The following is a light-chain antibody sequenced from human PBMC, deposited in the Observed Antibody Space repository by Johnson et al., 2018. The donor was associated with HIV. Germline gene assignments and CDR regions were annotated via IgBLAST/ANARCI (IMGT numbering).Light chain of an antibody. V-gene: IGLV1-51*02. CDR1: SSNIGNNY. Sequence: SVLTQPPSVSAAPGQKVTISCSGSSSNIGNNYVSWYQQLPGTAPKLLIYENNKRPSGIPDRFSGSKSGTTATLVIAGLQTGDDADYYCGTWDSSLSANVFGTGTKVTVL. CDR2: ENN. J-gene: IGLJ1*01. CDR3: GTWDSSLSANV.